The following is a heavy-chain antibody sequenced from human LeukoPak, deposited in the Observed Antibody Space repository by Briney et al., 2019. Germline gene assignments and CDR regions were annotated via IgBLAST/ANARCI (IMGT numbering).Heavy chain of an antibody. V-gene: IGHV1-69*04. CDR1: GGTFSSYA. J-gene: IGHJ4*02. CDR2: IIPILGIA. CDR3: ARVAVRGVMEYYFDY. D-gene: IGHD3-10*01. Sequence: GASVKVSCKASGGTFSSYAISWVRQAPGQGLEWMGRIIPILGIANYAQKFQGRVTITADKSTSTAYMELSSLRSEDTAVYYCARVAVRGVMEYYFDYWGQGTLVTVSS.